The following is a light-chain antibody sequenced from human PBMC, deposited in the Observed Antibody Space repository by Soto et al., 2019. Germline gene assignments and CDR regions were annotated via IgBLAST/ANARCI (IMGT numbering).Light chain of an antibody. CDR1: QSVRGNY. CDR3: QQYDNLLLT. V-gene: IGKV3-20*01. Sequence: IVLTQSPGTLSLSPGERATLSCRASQSVRGNYLAWYQQKPGQAPRLLISGASSRASGIPDRFSGSGSGTDFTLTISRLEPEDIATYYCQQYDNLLLTFGGGTKVEIK. CDR2: GAS. J-gene: IGKJ4*01.